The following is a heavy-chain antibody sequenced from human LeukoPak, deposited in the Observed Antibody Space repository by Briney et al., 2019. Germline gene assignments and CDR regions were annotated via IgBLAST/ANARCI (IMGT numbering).Heavy chain of an antibody. D-gene: IGHD3-16*01. Sequence: GRSLRLSCAASGFTFSSYAMHWVRQAPGKGLEWVSVISYDGSNKYYADSVKGRFTISRDNSKHTLYLQMNSLRAEDTAVYYCARGEGGVVGYFFDYWGQGTLVTVSS. CDR1: GFTFSSYA. CDR3: ARGEGGVVGYFFDY. V-gene: IGHV3-30*04. J-gene: IGHJ4*02. CDR2: ISYDGSNK.